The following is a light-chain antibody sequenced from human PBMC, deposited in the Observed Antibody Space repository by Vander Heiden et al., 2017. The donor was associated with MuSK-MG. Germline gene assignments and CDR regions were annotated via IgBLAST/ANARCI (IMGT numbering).Light chain of an antibody. CDR2: AAS. J-gene: IGKJ1*01. V-gene: IGKV1-39*01. CDR3: QQTYSAPTT. CDR1: QPISNF. Sequence: DIQMTQFPSSLSASLGARVTITCRASQPISNFLSWYQQKPGKAPKVLIYAASTLQSGVPSRFSGGASGTDFTLTINSLQPEDSATYYCQQTYSAPTTFGQGTKVEFK.